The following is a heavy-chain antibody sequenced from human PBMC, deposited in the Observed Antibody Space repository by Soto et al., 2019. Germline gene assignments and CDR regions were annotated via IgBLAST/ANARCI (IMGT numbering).Heavy chain of an antibody. D-gene: IGHD2-2*01. J-gene: IGHJ4*02. CDR3: ARGPDAMPSPNFDY. CDR1: GDSFGGYF. Sequence: PSETLSLTCAVHGDSFGGYFCTWIRQPPGKGLEWIAEITEGGTTNYSPSLKSRVSIAVDSSKRQFSLTLSSVTAADTAMYYCARGPDAMPSPNFDYWSQGSLVTVSS. V-gene: IGHV4-34*01. CDR2: ITEGGTT.